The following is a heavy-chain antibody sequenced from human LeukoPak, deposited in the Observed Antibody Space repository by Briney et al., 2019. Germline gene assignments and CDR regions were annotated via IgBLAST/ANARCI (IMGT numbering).Heavy chain of an antibody. J-gene: IGHJ4*02. D-gene: IGHD1-26*01. V-gene: IGHV1-2*06. CDR1: GYTFTGYY. CDR2: INPNNGAT. CDR3: TRESGSYHGNDY. Sequence: ASVKVSCKASGYTFTGYYMHLVRQAPGQGLEWMGRINPNNGATNYAQKLQGRVTITGDTSISTAYMELSSLRSDDTAVYYCTRESGSYHGNDYWGQGTLVTVSS.